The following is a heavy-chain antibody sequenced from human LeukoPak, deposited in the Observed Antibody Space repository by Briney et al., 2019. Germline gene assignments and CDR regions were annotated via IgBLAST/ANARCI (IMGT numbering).Heavy chain of an antibody. J-gene: IGHJ4*02. CDR2: IKSKANSYAT. V-gene: IGHV3-73*01. CDR1: GFTFSGSV. D-gene: IGHD2-15*01. CDR3: SVNYCSGGSCYML. Sequence: GGSLRLSCAASGFTFSGSVMHWVRQASGKGLEWVGRIKSKANSYATAYAASVKGRFTISRDDSKNTAYLQMNSLKTEDTAVYYCSVNYCSGGSCYMLWGQGTLVTVSS.